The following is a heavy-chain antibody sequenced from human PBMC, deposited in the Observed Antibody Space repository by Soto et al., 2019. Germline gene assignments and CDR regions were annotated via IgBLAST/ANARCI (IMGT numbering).Heavy chain of an antibody. D-gene: IGHD3-3*01. J-gene: IGHJ4*02. Sequence: GGSLRLSCAASGFTFSSYWMSWVRQAPGKGLEWVPAISASGGSTSYADSVKGRFTVSRDDSRNTLYLQMDSLRAEDTAVYYCAKESGYPYYFDCWGQGTLVTVSS. V-gene: IGHV3-23*01. CDR3: AKESGYPYYFDC. CDR2: ISASGGST. CDR1: GFTFSSYW.